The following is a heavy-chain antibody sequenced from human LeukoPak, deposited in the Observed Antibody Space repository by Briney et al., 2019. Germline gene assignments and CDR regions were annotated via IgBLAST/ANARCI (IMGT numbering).Heavy chain of an antibody. CDR3: ARGYSGSYGRFDY. CDR2: IYYSGST. D-gene: IGHD1-26*01. V-gene: IGHV4-59*01. Sequence: SETLSLTCTVSGGSISSFYWSWIRQPPGKGLEWIGYIYYSGSTNYNPSLKNRVTISVDTSKNQFSLKLSSVTAADTAVYYCARGYSGSYGRFDYWGQGTLVTVSS. J-gene: IGHJ4*02. CDR1: GGSISSFY.